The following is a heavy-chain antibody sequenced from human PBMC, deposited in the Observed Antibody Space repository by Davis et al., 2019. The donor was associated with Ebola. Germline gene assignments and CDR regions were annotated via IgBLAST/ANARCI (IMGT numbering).Heavy chain of an antibody. CDR1: GFTFDDYA. J-gene: IGHJ4*02. Sequence: PGGSLRLSCAASGFTFDDYAMHWVRQAPGKGLEWVSGISWNSGSIGYADSVKGRFTISRDNAKNSLDLQMNSLRAEDTALYYCAKDFFGVVSGPSDYWGQGTLVTVSS. D-gene: IGHD3-3*01. CDR2: ISWNSGSI. V-gene: IGHV3-9*01. CDR3: AKDFFGVVSGPSDY.